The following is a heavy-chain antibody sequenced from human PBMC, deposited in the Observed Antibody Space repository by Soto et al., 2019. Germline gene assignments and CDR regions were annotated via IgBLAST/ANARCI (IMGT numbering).Heavy chain of an antibody. CDR1: GFTFSSYA. CDR2: ISGSGGST. Sequence: GGSLRLSCAASGFTFSSYAMSWVRQAPGKGLEWVSAISGSGGSTYYADSVKGRFTISRDNSKNTLYLQMNSLRAEDTALYYCSKDAFWRSSWYVDYWGQGTLVTVSS. J-gene: IGHJ4*02. CDR3: SKDAFWRSSWYVDY. V-gene: IGHV3-23*01. D-gene: IGHD6-13*01.